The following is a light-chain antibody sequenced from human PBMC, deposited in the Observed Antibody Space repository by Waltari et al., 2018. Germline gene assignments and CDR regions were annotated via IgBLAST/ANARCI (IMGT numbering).Light chain of an antibody. Sequence: SASVGDRVILTCRASQDIQRDLGWYQQVPGKAPKVLISAASTLQSGVPSRFRGSGSGTEFTLTISSLQPDDFATYYCLQDAKYPRTFGQGTRVEI. J-gene: IGKJ1*01. CDR3: LQDAKYPRT. CDR2: AAS. V-gene: IGKV1-6*01. CDR1: QDIQRD.